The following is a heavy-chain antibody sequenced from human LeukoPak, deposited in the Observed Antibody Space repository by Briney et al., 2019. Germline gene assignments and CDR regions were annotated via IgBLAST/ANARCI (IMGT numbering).Heavy chain of an antibody. Sequence: PGGSLRLSCAASGFTFSSYGMHWVRQAPGKGLEWVAFIRYDGSNKYYADSVKGRFTISRDNSKNTLYLQMNSLRAEDTAVYYCAKQDPGSQRVVAATPYKRIDYWGQGTLVTVSS. CDR2: IRYDGSNK. D-gene: IGHD2-15*01. CDR1: GFTFSSYG. CDR3: AKQDPGSQRVVAATPYKRIDY. J-gene: IGHJ4*02. V-gene: IGHV3-30*02.